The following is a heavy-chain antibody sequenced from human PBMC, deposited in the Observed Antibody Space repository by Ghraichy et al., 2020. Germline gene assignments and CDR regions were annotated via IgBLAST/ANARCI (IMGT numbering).Heavy chain of an antibody. CDR1: GFTFNTYG. CDR3: ARDGGRRGFDY. Sequence: SLNISCVASGFTFNTYGMHWVRQAPGRGLEWVTFISYDGGDKYYVDSVKGRFTISRDTSKSTVYLQMNSLRVEDTAVYYCARDGGRRGFDYWGQGTLVTVSS. V-gene: IGHV3-30*04. D-gene: IGHD3-10*01. J-gene: IGHJ4*02. CDR2: ISYDGGDK.